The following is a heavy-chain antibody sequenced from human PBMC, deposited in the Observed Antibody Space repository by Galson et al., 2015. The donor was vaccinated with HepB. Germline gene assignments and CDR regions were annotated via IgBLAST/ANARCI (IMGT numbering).Heavy chain of an antibody. D-gene: IGHD1-1*01. Sequence: SLRLSCAASGFTFSRSWTTWVRQAPGKGLEWVANIKHDGSEIHYVDSVKGRFTISRDNAKNSVFLQMNSLRAEDTAVYHCARDLYNTGGYWGQGTLVTVSS. CDR2: IKHDGSEI. CDR3: ARDLYNTGGY. J-gene: IGHJ4*02. V-gene: IGHV3-7*03. CDR1: GFTFSRSW.